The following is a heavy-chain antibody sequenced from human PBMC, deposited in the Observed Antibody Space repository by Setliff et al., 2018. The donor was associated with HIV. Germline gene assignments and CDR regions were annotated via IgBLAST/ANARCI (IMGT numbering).Heavy chain of an antibody. J-gene: IGHJ5*02. Sequence: TSETLSLTCTVSGDSISISNYFWGWIRQPPGKGLEWFGSIYYSGSTYYNPSLKSRVTISVDTSKNQFSLKLSSVTAADAAVYYCASRVYYYDSSGYLREEGFDPWGQGTLVTVSS. D-gene: IGHD3-22*01. V-gene: IGHV4-39*01. CDR2: IYYSGST. CDR3: ASRVYYYDSSGYLREEGFDP. CDR1: GDSISISNYF.